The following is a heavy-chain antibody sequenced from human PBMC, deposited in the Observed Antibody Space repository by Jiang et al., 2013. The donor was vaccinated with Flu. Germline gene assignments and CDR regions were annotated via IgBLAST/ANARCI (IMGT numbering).Heavy chain of an antibody. CDR3: AHSYSGNYGYWYFDL. J-gene: IGHJ2*01. V-gene: IGHV2-5*01. CDR2: IYWNDDK. Sequence: KPTQTLTLTCTFSGFSLSTSGVGVGWIRQPPGKALEWLALIYWNDDKRYSPSLKSRLTITKDTSKNQVVLTMTNMDPVDTATYYCAHSYSGNYGYWYFDLWGRGTLVTVSS. CDR1: GFSLSTSGVG. D-gene: IGHD1-26*01.